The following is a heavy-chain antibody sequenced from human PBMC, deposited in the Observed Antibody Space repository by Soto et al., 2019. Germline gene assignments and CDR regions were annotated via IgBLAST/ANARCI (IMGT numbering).Heavy chain of an antibody. CDR2: IYYSGST. D-gene: IGHD1-26*01. V-gene: IGHV4-59*01. CDR1: GGSISSYY. Sequence: QVQLQESGPGLVKPSETLSLICTVSGGSISSYYWSWIRQPPGKGLEWIGYIYYSGSTNNHPSLKSRVTMSVDTSKKQFTLKLSSVTAADTAVYYCAGSGATAYYHYGMDVWGQGTTVTVSS. CDR3: AGSGATAYYHYGMDV. J-gene: IGHJ6*02.